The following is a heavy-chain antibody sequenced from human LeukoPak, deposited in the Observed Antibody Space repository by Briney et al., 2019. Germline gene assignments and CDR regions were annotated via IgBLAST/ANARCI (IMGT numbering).Heavy chain of an antibody. CDR2: INGDGSRT. Sequence: GRSLRLSCAASGFTFSSYWMHWVRQAPGKGLVWVSRINGDGSRTNCADSVKGRFTISRDNAENTLYLQMNSLRVEDTAVYYCTRDFDAATGSWGQGTLVTVSS. V-gene: IGHV3-74*01. CDR3: TRDFDAATGS. D-gene: IGHD3-9*01. CDR1: GFTFSSYW. J-gene: IGHJ5*02.